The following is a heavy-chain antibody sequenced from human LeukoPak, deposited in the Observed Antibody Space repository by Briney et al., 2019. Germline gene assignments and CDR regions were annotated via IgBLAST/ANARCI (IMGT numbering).Heavy chain of an antibody. CDR1: GFTFSSYW. D-gene: IGHD1-14*01. Sequence: GGSLRLSCAASGFTFSSYWMHRVRQAPGKGLVWVSRINSDGSSTSYADSVKGRFTISRDNSKNTLYLQMNSLRAEDTAVYYCARLNRMSDAFDIWGQGTMVTVSS. CDR3: ARLNRMSDAFDI. V-gene: IGHV3-74*01. J-gene: IGHJ3*02. CDR2: INSDGSST.